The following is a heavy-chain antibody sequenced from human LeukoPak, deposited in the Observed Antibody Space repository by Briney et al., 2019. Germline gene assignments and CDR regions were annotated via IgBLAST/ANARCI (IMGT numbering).Heavy chain of an antibody. CDR3: ARDQNPQTTVTYYYYYGMDV. D-gene: IGHD4-17*01. V-gene: IGHV3-11*01. J-gene: IGHJ6*02. Sequence: PGGSLRLSCAASGFTFSDYALTWVRQAPGKGPEWVAYISTRAAIIYYVDSVRGRFTVSADNAKNSLYLQMNSLRPEDTALYYCARDQNPQTTVTYYYYYGMDVWGQGTTVTVSS. CDR2: ISTRAAII. CDR1: GFTFSDYA.